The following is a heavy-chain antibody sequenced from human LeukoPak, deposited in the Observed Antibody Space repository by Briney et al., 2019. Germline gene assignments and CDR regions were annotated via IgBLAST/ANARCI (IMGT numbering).Heavy chain of an antibody. J-gene: IGHJ5*02. CDR2: ISAYNGNT. V-gene: IGHV1-18*04. CDR1: GYSFTGCY. Sequence: GASVKVSCTASGYSFTGCYLHWVRQAPGQGLEWMGWISAYNGNTNYAQKLQGRVTMTTDTSTSTAYMELRSLRSDDTAVYYCARDRNYYDSSGYYEDHNWFDPWGQGTLVTVSS. D-gene: IGHD3-22*01. CDR3: ARDRNYYDSSGYYEDHNWFDP.